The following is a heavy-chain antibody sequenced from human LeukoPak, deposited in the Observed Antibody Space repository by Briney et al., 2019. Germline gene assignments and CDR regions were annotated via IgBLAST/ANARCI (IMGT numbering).Heavy chain of an antibody. CDR1: GYTFSSYS. CDR2: ISAYNGNT. V-gene: IGHV1-18*01. D-gene: IGHD2-15*01. Sequence: AAVKDSFKASGYTFSSYSSSGVRQAPGQGLEWMGWISAYNGNTIYAQKVKGRVTMTTDTSTSTAYMELRSLKSDDTAVYYCARASYCSDGSCYSDYWGQGTLVTVSS. J-gene: IGHJ4*02. CDR3: ARASYCSDGSCYSDY.